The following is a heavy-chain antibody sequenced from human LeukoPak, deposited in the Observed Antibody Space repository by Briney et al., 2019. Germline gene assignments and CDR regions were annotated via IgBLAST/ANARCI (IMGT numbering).Heavy chain of an antibody. Sequence: SSETLSLTCTVSGGSISSYYWSWIRQPPGKGLEWIGYIYYSGSTNYNPSLKSRATISVDTSKNQFSLKLSSVTAADTAVYYCARGDYVWGSYRNLLFDYWGQGTLVTVSS. CDR2: IYYSGST. CDR1: GGSISSYY. D-gene: IGHD3-16*02. V-gene: IGHV4-59*01. J-gene: IGHJ4*02. CDR3: ARGDYVWGSYRNLLFDY.